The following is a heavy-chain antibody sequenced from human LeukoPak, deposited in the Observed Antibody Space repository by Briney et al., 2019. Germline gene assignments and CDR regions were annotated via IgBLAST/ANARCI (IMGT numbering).Heavy chain of an antibody. CDR1: GFSFRSYS. J-gene: IGHJ4*02. CDR3: ARADTAMSLGY. D-gene: IGHD5-18*01. V-gene: IGHV3-48*04. CDR2: ISSSSSTI. Sequence: GGSLRLSCAASGFSFRSYSMNWVRQAPGKGLEWVSYISSSSSTIYYADSVKGRFTISRDNAKNSLYLQMNSLRAEDTAVYYCARADTAMSLGYWGQGTLVTVSS.